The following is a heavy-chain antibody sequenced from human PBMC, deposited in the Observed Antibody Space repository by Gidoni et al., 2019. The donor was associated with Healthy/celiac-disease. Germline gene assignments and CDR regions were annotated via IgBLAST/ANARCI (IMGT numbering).Heavy chain of an antibody. Sequence: QVQLQQWGAGLLKPSETLSLTCAVYGGSFRGYYWSWIRQPPGKGLEWIGEINHSGSTNYNPSLKSRVTISVDTSKNQFSLKLSSVTAADTAVYYCARRMTGGVTMIVVFRWYYFDYWGQGTLVTVSS. CDR2: INHSGST. J-gene: IGHJ4*02. D-gene: IGHD3-22*01. CDR1: GGSFRGYY. V-gene: IGHV4-34*01. CDR3: ARRMTGGVTMIVVFRWYYFDY.